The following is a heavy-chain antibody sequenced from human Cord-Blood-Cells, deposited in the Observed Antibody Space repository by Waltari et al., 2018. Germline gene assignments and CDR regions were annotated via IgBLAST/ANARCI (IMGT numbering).Heavy chain of an antibody. CDR1: GGSISSSSYY. D-gene: IGHD3-10*01. V-gene: IGHV4-39*01. J-gene: IGHJ5*02. CDR3: ARRLVRGIGYNWFDP. Sequence: QLQLQESGPGLVKPSETLSLTCTVSGGSISSSSYYWGWIRQPPGKGLEWIGSIYYSGSTYYNPSRKSRVTISVDTSKNQFSLKLSSVTAADTAVYYCARRLVRGIGYNWFDPWGQGTLVTVSS. CDR2: IYYSGST.